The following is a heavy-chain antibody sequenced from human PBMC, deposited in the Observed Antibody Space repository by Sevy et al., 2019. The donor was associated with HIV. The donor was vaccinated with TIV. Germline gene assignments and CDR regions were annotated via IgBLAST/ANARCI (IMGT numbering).Heavy chain of an antibody. CDR2: IVVGSGNT. Sequence: SVKVSCKASGFTFTSSAVQWVRQARGQRLEWIGWIVVGSGNTNYAQKFQERVTITRDMSTSTAYMELSSLRSEDTAVYYCAAGAHYGYYGMDVWGQGTTVTVSS. J-gene: IGHJ6*02. CDR1: GFTFTSSA. V-gene: IGHV1-58*01. CDR3: AAGAHYGYYGMDV.